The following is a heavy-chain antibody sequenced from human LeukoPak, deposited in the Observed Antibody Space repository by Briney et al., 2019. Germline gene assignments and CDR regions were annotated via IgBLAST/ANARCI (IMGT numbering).Heavy chain of an antibody. CDR2: MNPNSGNT. J-gene: IGHJ4*02. Sequence: ASVKVSCKASGYTFTSYDINWVRQATGQGLEWMGWMNPNSGNTGYAQKFQGRVTMTRNTSISTAYMELSSLRSEDTAVYYCARGPFVYYGSGSYRKGYFDYWGQGTLVTVSS. D-gene: IGHD3-10*01. V-gene: IGHV1-8*01. CDR3: ARGPFVYYGSGSYRKGYFDY. CDR1: GYTFTSYD.